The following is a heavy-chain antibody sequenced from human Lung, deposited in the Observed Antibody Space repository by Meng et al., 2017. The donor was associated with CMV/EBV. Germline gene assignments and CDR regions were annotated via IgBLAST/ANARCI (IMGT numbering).Heavy chain of an antibody. J-gene: IGHJ4*02. CDR2: INPNSGGT. V-gene: IGHV1-2*02. Sequence: SXXVSXXASGYTFTGYYMHWVRQAPGQGLEWMGWINPNSGGTNYAQKFQGRVTMTRDTSISTAYMELSRLRSDDTAVYYCARGTGYSSSSGVYGGQGTLVTVSS. CDR1: GYTFTGYY. CDR3: ARGTGYSSSSGVY. D-gene: IGHD6-6*01.